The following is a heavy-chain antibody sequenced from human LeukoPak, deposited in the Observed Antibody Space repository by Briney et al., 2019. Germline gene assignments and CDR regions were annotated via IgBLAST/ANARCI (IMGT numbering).Heavy chain of an antibody. D-gene: IGHD6-13*01. CDR1: GGPISSSSYY. CDR2: IYYSGST. V-gene: IGHV4-39*07. Sequence: SETLSLTCTVSGGPISSSSYYWGWIRQPPGKGLEWIGSIYYSGSTYYNPSLKSRVTISVDTSKNQFSLKLSSVTAADTAVYYCATDRDSSRQKRFDYWGQGTLVTVSS. CDR3: ATDRDSSRQKRFDY. J-gene: IGHJ4*02.